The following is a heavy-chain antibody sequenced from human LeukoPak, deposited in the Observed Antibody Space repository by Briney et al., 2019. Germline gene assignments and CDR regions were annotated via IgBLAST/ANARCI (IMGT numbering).Heavy chain of an antibody. V-gene: IGHV1-8*01. Sequence: GASVKVSCKASGYTFTSYDINWVRQAAGQGLEWMGWMNPNSGNTGYAQKFQGRVTMTRNTSISTAYMELSSLRSEDTAVYYCARLMRPDYYGSGSYYFDIWGQVTMVTVSS. J-gene: IGHJ3*02. CDR1: GYTFTSYD. D-gene: IGHD3-10*01. CDR3: ARLMRPDYYGSGSYYFDI. CDR2: MNPNSGNT.